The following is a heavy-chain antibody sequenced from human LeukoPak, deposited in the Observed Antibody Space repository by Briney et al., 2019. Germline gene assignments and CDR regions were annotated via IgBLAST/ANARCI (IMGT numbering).Heavy chain of an antibody. V-gene: IGHV4-39*01. CDR1: GDSMSGSSYY. D-gene: IGHD2-21*01. J-gene: IGHJ4*02. Sequence: SETLSLTCTVSGDSMSGSSYYWGWIRQPPGKALEWIGSWFFTGATYYNLSLKSRATISVDTSKNQFSLRLTFVTAADTAVYYCARLPQGGGGHSLGYWGQGTLVSVSS. CDR2: WFFTGAT. CDR3: ARLPQGGGGHSLGY.